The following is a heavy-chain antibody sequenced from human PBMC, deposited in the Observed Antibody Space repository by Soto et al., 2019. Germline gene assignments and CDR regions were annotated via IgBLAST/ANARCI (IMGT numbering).Heavy chain of an antibody. CDR2: ISYDGSNK. D-gene: IGHD5-18*01. Sequence: GGSLRLSCAASGFTFSSYGMHWVRQAPGKGLEWVAVISYDGSNKYYADSVKGRFTISRDNSKNTLYLQMNSLRAEDTAVYYCADDGGYSGAFDYWGQGTLVTVS. CDR3: ADDGGYSGAFDY. J-gene: IGHJ4*02. CDR1: GFTFSSYG. V-gene: IGHV3-30*18.